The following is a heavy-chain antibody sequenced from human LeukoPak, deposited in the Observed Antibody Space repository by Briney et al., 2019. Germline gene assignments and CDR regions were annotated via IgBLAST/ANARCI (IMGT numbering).Heavy chain of an antibody. D-gene: IGHD3-16*02. Sequence: ASVKVSCKASGYTFTGYYMHWVRQAPGQGLEWMGWINPNSGGTNYAQKFQGRVTMTRDTSINTAYMELSRLRSDDTAVYYCARDPNVITFGGVIGLFDYWGQGTLVTVSS. CDR2: INPNSGGT. CDR1: GYTFTGYY. V-gene: IGHV1-2*02. J-gene: IGHJ4*02. CDR3: ARDPNVITFGGVIGLFDY.